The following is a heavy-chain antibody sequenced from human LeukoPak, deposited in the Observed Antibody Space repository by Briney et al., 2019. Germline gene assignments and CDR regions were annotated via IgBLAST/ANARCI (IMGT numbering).Heavy chain of an antibody. D-gene: IGHD3-16*01. J-gene: IGHJ4*02. CDR1: GFNFSSYW. V-gene: IGHV3-74*01. CDR3: TRGRRGNYFDY. Sequence: QPGGSLRLSCAASGFNFSSYWMHWVRRAPGKGLVWVSCINSDGSSTSYAASVKGRFTISRDNAKNTLYLQMNSLSAEDTAVYYCTRGRRGNYFDYWGQGTLVTVSS. CDR2: INSDGSST.